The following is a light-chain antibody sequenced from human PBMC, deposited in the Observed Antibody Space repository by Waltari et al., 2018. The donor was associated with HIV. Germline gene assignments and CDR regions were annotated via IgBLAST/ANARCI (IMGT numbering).Light chain of an antibody. CDR3: QSADSSGTWV. CDR1: ALPKQY. V-gene: IGLV3-25*03. J-gene: IGLJ3*02. CDR2: KDT. Sequence: SYELTQPPSVSVSQGQTARITCSGDALPKQYAYWYHQKPGQAPVLVIYKDTERPSGIPGRFSGSSSGTTVTLTISGVQAEDEADYYCQSADSSGTWVFGGGTKLTVL.